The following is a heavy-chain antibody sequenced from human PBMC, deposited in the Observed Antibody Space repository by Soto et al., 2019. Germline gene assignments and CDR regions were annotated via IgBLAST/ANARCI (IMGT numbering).Heavy chain of an antibody. D-gene: IGHD3-3*01. CDR2: TYYRSKWYN. Sequence: SQPPPLIGAIAGDTVFSITAACSWIRQSQSAGREWLGRTYYRSKWYNDYAVSVKSRITINPDTSKNQFSLQLNSVTPEDTAVYYCARDLPEFWMGFPLHLPPSSKH. CDR3: ARDLPEFWMGFPLHLPPSSKH. V-gene: IGHV6-1*01. J-gene: IGHJ1*01. CDR1: GDTVFSITAA.